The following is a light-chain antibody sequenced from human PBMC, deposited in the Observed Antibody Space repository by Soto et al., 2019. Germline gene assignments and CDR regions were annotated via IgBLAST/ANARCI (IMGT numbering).Light chain of an antibody. CDR3: QTWGTGILVV. V-gene: IGLV4-69*01. CDR2: LNSDGSH. CDR1: SGHSSYA. J-gene: IGLJ2*01. Sequence: QSVLTQSPSASASLGASVKLTCTLSSGHSSYAIAWHQQQPDKGPRFLMKLNSDGSHTKGDGIPDRFSGSSSGAERYLTISSLQSEDEADYYCQTWGTGILVVFGGGTKLTVL.